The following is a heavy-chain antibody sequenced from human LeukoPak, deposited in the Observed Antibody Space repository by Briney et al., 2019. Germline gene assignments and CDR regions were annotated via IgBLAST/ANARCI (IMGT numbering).Heavy chain of an antibody. CDR1: GGSISSGGYY. V-gene: IGHV4-31*03. CDR2: IYYSGST. J-gene: IGHJ6*02. CDR3: ARAGYSSSTYGMDV. D-gene: IGHD6-13*01. Sequence: SETLSLTCTVSGGSISSGGYYWSWIRQHPGKGLEWIGYIYYSGSTYYNPSLKSRLTISVDTSKNQFSLKLSSVTAADTAVYYCARAGYSSSTYGMDVWGQGTTVTVSS.